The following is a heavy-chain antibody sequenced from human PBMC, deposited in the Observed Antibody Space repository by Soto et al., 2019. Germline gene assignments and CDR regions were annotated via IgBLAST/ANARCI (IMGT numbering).Heavy chain of an antibody. CDR2: ISYDGSNK. CDR3: ARGVSSSWYRPKCLQH. D-gene: IGHD6-13*01. CDR1: GFTFSSYA. V-gene: IGHV3-30-3*01. Sequence: QVQLVESGGGVVQPGRSLRLSCAASGFTFSSYAMHWVRLAPGKGLEWVAVISYDGSNKYYAGSMKGRFTISRDHSKNKLYLQMHSLRAEDTVVYYWARGVSSSWYRPKCLQHWGQVTLVTDSS. J-gene: IGHJ1*01.